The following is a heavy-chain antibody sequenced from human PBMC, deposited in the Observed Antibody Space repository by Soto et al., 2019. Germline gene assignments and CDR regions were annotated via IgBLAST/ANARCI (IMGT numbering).Heavy chain of an antibody. CDR3: ARREGCSSTSCYAVDY. Sequence: QLQLQESGPGLVKPSETLSLTCTVSGGSISSSSYYWGWIRQPPGKGLEWIGSIYYSGSTYYNPSLKSRVTISVDTSKNQFALKRSSVTAADTAVYYCARREGCSSTSCYAVDYWGQGTLVTVSS. J-gene: IGHJ4*02. CDR1: GGSISSSSYY. D-gene: IGHD2-2*01. CDR2: IYYSGST. V-gene: IGHV4-39*01.